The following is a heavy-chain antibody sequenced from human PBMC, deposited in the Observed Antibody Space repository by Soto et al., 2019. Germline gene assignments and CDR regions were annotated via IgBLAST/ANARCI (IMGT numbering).Heavy chain of an antibody. J-gene: IGHJ4*02. CDR2: IRSKAYGGTT. Sequence: GGSLRLSCTASGFTFGDYAMSWFRQAPGKGLEWVGFIRSKAYGGTTEYAASVKGRFTISRDDSKSIAYLQMNSLKTEDTAVYYCTRDPGGIAASFDYWGQGTLVTVSS. V-gene: IGHV3-49*03. D-gene: IGHD6-13*01. CDR3: TRDPGGIAASFDY. CDR1: GFTFGDYA.